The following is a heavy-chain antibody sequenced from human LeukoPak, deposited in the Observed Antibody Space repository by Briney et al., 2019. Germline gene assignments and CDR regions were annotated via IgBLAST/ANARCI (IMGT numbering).Heavy chain of an antibody. J-gene: IGHJ4*02. CDR1: GFTFSSYG. CDR3: AKGSPRTMES. D-gene: IGHD4/OR15-4a*01. CDR2: IPFDGNNK. Sequence: GGSLRLSCAGSGFTFSSYGMHWVRLAPGKGLEWVAFIPFDGNNKYYTDSLKGRFTISRDNSKNTLYLQTNSLRADDTAIYYCAKGSPRTMESRGQGTLVTVSS. V-gene: IGHV3-30*02.